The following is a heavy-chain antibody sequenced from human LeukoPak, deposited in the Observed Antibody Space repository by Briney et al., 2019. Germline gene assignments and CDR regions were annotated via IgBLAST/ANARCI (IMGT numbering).Heavy chain of an antibody. Sequence: GASVKVSCKASGGTFSSYAISWVRQAPGQGLEWMGGIIPIFGTANYAQKFQGRVTITADESTSTAYMELSSLRSEDTAVYYCARTSSWYGDFFDYWGQGTLVTVSS. CDR3: ARTSSWYGDFFDY. J-gene: IGHJ4*02. V-gene: IGHV1-69*01. D-gene: IGHD6-13*01. CDR1: GGTFSSYA. CDR2: IIPIFGTA.